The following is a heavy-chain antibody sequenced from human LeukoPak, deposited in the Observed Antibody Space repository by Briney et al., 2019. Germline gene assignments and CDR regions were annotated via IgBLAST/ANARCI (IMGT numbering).Heavy chain of an antibody. CDR1: GFTFSNYW. Sequence: GGSLRLSCAVSGFTFSNYWMTWVRQAPGKGLEWVANINQDGSEKYYVDSMEGRFTISRDNAKNSLYLQMNSLRAEDMAVYYCARDTSSYDSGGHVPLNYWGPGTLVIVSS. V-gene: IGHV3-7*01. J-gene: IGHJ4*02. CDR3: ARDTSSYDSGGHVPLNY. CDR2: INQDGSEK. D-gene: IGHD3-10*01.